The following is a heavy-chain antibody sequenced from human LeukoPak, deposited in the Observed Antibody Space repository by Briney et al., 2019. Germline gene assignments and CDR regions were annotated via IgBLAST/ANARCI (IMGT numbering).Heavy chain of an antibody. D-gene: IGHD6-19*01. J-gene: IGHJ1*01. CDR2: ISYDGSNK. Sequence: PGRSLRLSCAASGFTFSSYAMHWVRRAPGKGLEWVAVISYDGSNKYYADSVKGRFTISRDNSKNTLYLQMNSLRAEDTAVYYCARDRQSLVKFAEYFQHWGQGTLVTVSS. CDR1: GFTFSSYA. V-gene: IGHV3-30-3*01. CDR3: ARDRQSLVKFAEYFQH.